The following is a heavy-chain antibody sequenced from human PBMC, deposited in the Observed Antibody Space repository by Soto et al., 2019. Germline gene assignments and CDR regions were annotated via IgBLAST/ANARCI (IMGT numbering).Heavy chain of an antibody. V-gene: IGHV4-30-2*01. CDR3: AGELGVDAFDI. D-gene: IGHD7-27*01. Sequence: SETLSLTCAVSGGSISSGGYSWSRIRQPPGKGLEWIGYIYHSGSTYYNPSLKSRVTISVDRSKNQFSLKLGSVTAADTAVYYCAGELGVDAFDIWGQGTMVTVSS. J-gene: IGHJ3*02. CDR1: GGSISSGGYS. CDR2: IYHSGST.